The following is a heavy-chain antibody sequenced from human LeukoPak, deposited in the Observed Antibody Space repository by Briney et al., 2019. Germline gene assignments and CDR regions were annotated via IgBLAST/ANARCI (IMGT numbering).Heavy chain of an antibody. CDR2: INSDGSST. J-gene: IGHJ4*02. CDR1: GFTFSSYW. V-gene: IGHV3-74*01. CDR3: ARDDDYGDFRFDY. D-gene: IGHD4-17*01. Sequence: GGSLRLSCAASGFTFSSYWMHWVRQAPGKGLVWVSRINSDGSSTSYADSVKGRFTISRDNAKNTLYLQMNSLRAEDSAVYYCARDDDYGDFRFDYWGQGTLVTVSS.